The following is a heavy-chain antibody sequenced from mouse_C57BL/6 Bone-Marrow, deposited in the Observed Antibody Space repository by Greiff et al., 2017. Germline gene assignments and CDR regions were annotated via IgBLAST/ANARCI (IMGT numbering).Heavy chain of an antibody. Sequence: VQLQQPGAELVMPGASVKLSCKASGFTFTSYWMHWVKQRPGQGLEWIGEIDPSDSYTNYNQQFKGKSTLTVDKASSTAYMHLNSLTSEDSAVYYCARDYPDAVDYWGQGTSVTVSS. D-gene: IGHD2-4*01. CDR2: IDPSDSYT. J-gene: IGHJ4*01. CDR1: GFTFTSYW. CDR3: ARDYPDAVDY. V-gene: IGHV1-69*01.